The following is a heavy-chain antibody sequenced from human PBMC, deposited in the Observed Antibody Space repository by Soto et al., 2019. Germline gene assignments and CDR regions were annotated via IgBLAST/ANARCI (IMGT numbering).Heavy chain of an antibody. J-gene: IGHJ4*02. D-gene: IGHD3-3*01. CDR2: IDWDSGRI. CDR1: GFTFGDYA. Sequence: VQLVESGGGWVQPGRSLRLSCAASGFTFGDYAMHWVRQSPEKCLEWVSNIDWDSGRIRYADSVRGRFTISRDNAKNSLSLQMDSLRTEDTAVYYCVKQKIDDTRGFFSPFFDSWGQGTLVTVS. CDR3: VKQKIDDTRGFFSPFFDS. V-gene: IGHV3-9*01.